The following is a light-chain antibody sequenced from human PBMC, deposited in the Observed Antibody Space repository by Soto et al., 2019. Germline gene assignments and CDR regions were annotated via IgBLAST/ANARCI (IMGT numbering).Light chain of an antibody. J-gene: IGKJ1*01. Sequence: EVVMTQSPATLYVSPGERATLSCRASQSVGSYLAWYQQKPGQAPRLLIYGASTRAAGISPMFSGGGSGTEFTLTISSLQSEDFAVYYCQQYNNWPRTFGQGTKVGIK. CDR3: QQYNNWPRT. CDR1: QSVGSY. CDR2: GAS. V-gene: IGKV3-15*01.